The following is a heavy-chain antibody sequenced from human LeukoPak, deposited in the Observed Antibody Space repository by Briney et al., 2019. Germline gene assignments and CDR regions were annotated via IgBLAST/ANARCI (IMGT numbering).Heavy chain of an antibody. D-gene: IGHD5-18*01. Sequence: GGSLRLSCSASGFTFSSYWMHWVRQAPGKGLVWVSRINSDGSSTSYADSVKGRFTFSRDNAKNTLYLKMNSLRAEDTAVYYCARGGAAMAYYWGQGTLVTVSS. CDR1: GFTFSSYW. V-gene: IGHV3-74*01. J-gene: IGHJ4*02. CDR3: ARGGAAMAYY. CDR2: INSDGSST.